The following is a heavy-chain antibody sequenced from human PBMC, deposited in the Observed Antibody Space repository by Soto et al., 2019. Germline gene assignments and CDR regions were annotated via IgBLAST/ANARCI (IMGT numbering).Heavy chain of an antibody. D-gene: IGHD1-26*01. CDR1: GFTFSNYA. V-gene: IGHV3-23*01. Sequence: GGSAGLSCAASGFTFSNYAMSWIRQAPGKGLEWVSTIRETGNTYYADSVRGRFATSRDNSENTLYLQMSSLRAEDTAVYYCAKEQMGVIRALDYWGQGTLVTVSS. CDR3: AKEQMGVIRALDY. CDR2: IRETGNT. J-gene: IGHJ4*02.